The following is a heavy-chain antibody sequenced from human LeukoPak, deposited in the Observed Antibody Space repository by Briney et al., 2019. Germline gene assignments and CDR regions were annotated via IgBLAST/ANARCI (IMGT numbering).Heavy chain of an antibody. Sequence: PSETLSLTCTVPGGSISSYYWSWIRQPPGKGLEWIGYIYYSGSTNYTPSLKSRVTISVDTSKNQFSLKLSSVTAADTAVYYCAGPRYCSSTSCYGDAFDIWGQGTMVTVSS. CDR1: GGSISSYY. D-gene: IGHD2-2*01. J-gene: IGHJ3*02. V-gene: IGHV4-59*01. CDR2: IYYSGST. CDR3: AGPRYCSSTSCYGDAFDI.